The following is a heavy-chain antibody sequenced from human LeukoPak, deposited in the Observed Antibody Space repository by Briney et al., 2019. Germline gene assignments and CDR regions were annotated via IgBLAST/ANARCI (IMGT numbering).Heavy chain of an antibody. V-gene: IGHV3-23*01. CDR2: ITGGGGST. D-gene: IGHD3-22*01. CDR3: AKYYYDTSGYYSAGYFDY. J-gene: IGHJ4*02. CDR1: GFTFSRYA. Sequence: GGSLRLSCAASGFTFSRYAMSWVRQAPGKGLEWVSFITGGGGSTYYADSVKGRFTISRDNSKNTLYLQMNSLRAEDAAAYYCAKYYYDTSGYYSAGYFDYWGQGSLVTVSS.